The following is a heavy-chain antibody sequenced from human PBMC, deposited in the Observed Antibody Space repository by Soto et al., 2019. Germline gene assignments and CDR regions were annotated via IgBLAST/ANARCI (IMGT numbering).Heavy chain of an antibody. CDR2: INSDGSTI. CDR1: GYTFSPFW. CDR3: VRDRGYPDSFDV. J-gene: IGHJ3*01. D-gene: IGHD3-10*01. V-gene: IGHV3-74*01. Sequence: EVQLVESGGGLVQPGASLRLSCAASGYTFSPFWMHWVRQAPGKGLVWVSHINSDGSTIIYADSVKGRFTISRDNAKNTLFLQMNSLKAEDTAVYYCVRDRGYPDSFDVWGRGTMVTVSS.